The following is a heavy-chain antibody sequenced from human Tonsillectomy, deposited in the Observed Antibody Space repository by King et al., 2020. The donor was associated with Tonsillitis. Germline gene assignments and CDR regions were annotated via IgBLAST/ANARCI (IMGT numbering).Heavy chain of an antibody. V-gene: IGHV3-48*03. CDR1: GFTFSSYE. Sequence: VQLVESGGGLVQPGGSLRLSCAASGFTFSSYEMNWVRQAPGKGLEWGSYISSSGSTIYYADSVKGRFTISRDNAKNSLYLQMNSLRAEDTAVYYCARDYGSSGSYFGDWGQGTLVTVSS. CDR2: ISSSGSTI. J-gene: IGHJ4*02. D-gene: IGHD3-10*01. CDR3: ARDYGSSGSYFGD.